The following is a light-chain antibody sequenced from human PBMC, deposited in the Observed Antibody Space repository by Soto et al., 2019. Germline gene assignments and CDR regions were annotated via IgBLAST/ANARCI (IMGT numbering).Light chain of an antibody. CDR2: DAS. Sequence: EIVLTQSPATLSVSLGDSATLSCRAGQSVSLSLAWYQMRPGQPPRLLIYDASSRATGVPARFSGSGSETEFTLTITSLEPEDFAVYYCQQRHNWSWTFGQGTRVDLK. CDR3: QQRHNWSWT. V-gene: IGKV3D-11*03. J-gene: IGKJ1*01. CDR1: QSVSLS.